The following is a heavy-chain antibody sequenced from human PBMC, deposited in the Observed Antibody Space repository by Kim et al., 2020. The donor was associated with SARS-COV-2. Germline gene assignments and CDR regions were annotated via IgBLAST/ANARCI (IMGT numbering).Heavy chain of an antibody. CDR1: GYSFTSYW. Sequence: GESLKISCKGSGYSFTSYWIGWVRQMPGKGLECMGIIYPGDSDTRYSPSFQGQVTISADKSISTAYLQWSSLKASDTAMYYCARHGPYCSSTSCYGGYYYYGMDVWGQGTTVTVSS. V-gene: IGHV5-51*01. CDR2: IYPGDSDT. J-gene: IGHJ6*02. CDR3: ARHGPYCSSTSCYGGYYYYGMDV. D-gene: IGHD2-2*01.